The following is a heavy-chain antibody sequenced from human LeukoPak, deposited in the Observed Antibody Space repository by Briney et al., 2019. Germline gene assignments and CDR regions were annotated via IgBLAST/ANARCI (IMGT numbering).Heavy chain of an antibody. Sequence: GASVKVSCKASGYTFTDYYIHWVRQAPGQGLEWMGWINPNSGGTNYAQKFQGRVTMTRDTSISTAYMELSRLRSDDTAVYYCVGPARDGYNYESDYWGQGTLVTVSS. J-gene: IGHJ4*02. CDR3: VGPARDGYNYESDY. D-gene: IGHD5-24*01. V-gene: IGHV1-2*02. CDR2: INPNSGGT. CDR1: GYTFTDYY.